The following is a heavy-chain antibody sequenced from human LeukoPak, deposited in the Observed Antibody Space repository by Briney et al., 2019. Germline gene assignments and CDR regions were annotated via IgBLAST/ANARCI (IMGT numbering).Heavy chain of an antibody. CDR2: IYYGGTT. D-gene: IGHD3-10*01. J-gene: IGHJ4*02. CDR3: ARDPRSSDGSGSSPDY. CDR1: GYSIRSTYY. V-gene: IGHV4-38-2*02. Sequence: SETLSLTCGVSGYSIRSTYYWGWIRQPPGKGLEWIGSIYYGGTTYYNPSLESRVTIAVDTSKNQLFLKLISVTAADTAVYYCARDPRSSDGSGSSPDYWGQGTLVTVSS.